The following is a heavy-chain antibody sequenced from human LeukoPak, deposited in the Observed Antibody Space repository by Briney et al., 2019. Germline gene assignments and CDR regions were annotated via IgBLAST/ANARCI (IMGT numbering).Heavy chain of an antibody. D-gene: IGHD2-2*02. CDR3: ARSEGYCSSTSCYTDAFDI. CDR2: INHSGST. V-gene: IGHV4-34*01. J-gene: IGHJ3*02. CDR1: GGSFSGYY. Sequence: PSETLSLTCAVYGGSFSGYYWSWIRQPPGKGLEWIGEINHSGSTNYNPSLKSRVTISVDTSKNQFSLKLSSVTAADTAVYYCARSEGYCSSTSCYTDAFDIWGQGTMVTVSS.